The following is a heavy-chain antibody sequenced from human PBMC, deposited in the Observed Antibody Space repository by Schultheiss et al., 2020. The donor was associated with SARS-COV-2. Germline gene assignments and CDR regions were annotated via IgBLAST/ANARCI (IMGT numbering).Heavy chain of an antibody. Sequence: GSLRLSCAASGFTFSGYYWSWIRQPPGEGLEWIGEINHSGSTNYNPSLKRRVTVSVDTSKNQFSLKLNSVTAADTAVYYCARDRAITMTYFDFWGRGALVTVSS. CDR2: INHSGST. J-gene: IGHJ4*02. CDR1: GFTFSGYY. D-gene: IGHD3-22*01. CDR3: ARDRAITMTYFDF. V-gene: IGHV4-34*01.